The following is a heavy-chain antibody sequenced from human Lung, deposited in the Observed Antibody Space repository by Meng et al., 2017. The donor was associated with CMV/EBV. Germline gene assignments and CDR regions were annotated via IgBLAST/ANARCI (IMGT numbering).Heavy chain of an antibody. J-gene: IGHJ4*02. CDR2: IYPGDSDT. D-gene: IGHD6-13*01. V-gene: IGHV5-51*01. CDR3: ARHPYSSSWYGFDY. CDR1: GYSCTSDW. Sequence: KGSGYSCTSDWIGWVRQMPGKGLEWMGIIYPGDSDTRYSPSFQGQVTISADKSISTAYLQWSSLKASDTAMYYCARHPYSSSWYGFDYWGQGTLVTVSS.